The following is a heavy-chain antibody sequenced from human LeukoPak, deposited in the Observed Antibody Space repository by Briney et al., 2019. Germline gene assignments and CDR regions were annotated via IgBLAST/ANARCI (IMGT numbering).Heavy chain of an antibody. V-gene: IGHV4-59*01. CDR2: IHYSGST. CDR3: ARGTDVDTAMPFDY. CDR1: GGSISSYL. J-gene: IGHJ4*02. Sequence: SEALSLTCTVSGGSISSYLWSWIRQPPGKGLEWIGYIHYSGSTNYNPSLKSRVTILVDTSKNQFSMKLSSVTAADTAVYYCARGTDVDTAMPFDYWGQGTLVTVSS. D-gene: IGHD5-18*01.